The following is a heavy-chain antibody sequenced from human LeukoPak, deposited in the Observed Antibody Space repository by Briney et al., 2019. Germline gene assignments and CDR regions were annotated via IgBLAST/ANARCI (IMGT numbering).Heavy chain of an antibody. CDR2: IYHSGST. V-gene: IGHV4-4*02. Sequence: PSGTLSLTCAVSGGSISSSNWWSWVRQPPGKGLEWIWEIYHSGSTNYNPSLKSRVTISVDKSKNQFSLKLSSVTAADTAVYYCARDRRYCSSTSCYQGFDYWGQGTLVTVSS. CDR1: GGSISSSNW. D-gene: IGHD2-2*01. CDR3: ARDRRYCSSTSCYQGFDY. J-gene: IGHJ4*02.